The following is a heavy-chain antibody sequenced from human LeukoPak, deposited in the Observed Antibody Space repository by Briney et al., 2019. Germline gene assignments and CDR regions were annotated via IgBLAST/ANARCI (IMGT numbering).Heavy chain of an antibody. CDR1: GFTFSSYS. D-gene: IGHD5-18*01. Sequence: GSLRLSCAASGFTFSSYSMNWVRQAPGKGLEWVSSISSTIYMDYSDSVRGRFTISRDNAENSLYLQMNSLRAEDTAVYYCARGVFGYDFDYWGQGTLVTVSS. CDR3: ARGVFGYDFDY. CDR2: ISSTIYM. J-gene: IGHJ4*02. V-gene: IGHV3-21*01.